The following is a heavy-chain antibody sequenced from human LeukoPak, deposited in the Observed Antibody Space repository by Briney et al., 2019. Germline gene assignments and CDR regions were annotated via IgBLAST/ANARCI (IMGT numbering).Heavy chain of an antibody. D-gene: IGHD6-19*01. V-gene: IGHV4-38-2*02. CDR2: IYHSGST. CDR3: AREVDGLSRHFDY. CDR1: GYSISSGYY. Sequence: SETLSLTCAVSGYSISSGYYWGWIRQPPGKGLEWIGSIYHSGSTNYSPSLKSRVTILVDTSKKQFSLKLSSVTATDTAVYYRAREVDGLSRHFDYWGQGTLVTVSS. J-gene: IGHJ4*02.